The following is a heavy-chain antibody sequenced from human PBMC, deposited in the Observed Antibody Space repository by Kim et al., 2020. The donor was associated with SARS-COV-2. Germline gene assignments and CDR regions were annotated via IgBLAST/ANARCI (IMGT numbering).Heavy chain of an antibody. V-gene: IGHV4-34*01. CDR3: ARAGLSWNYYYCYYMDV. J-gene: IGHJ6*03. Sequence: LKGRVTISVDTSKNQFSLTLSSVTAADTAVYYCARAGLSWNYYYCYYMDVWGEGTTVTVSS. D-gene: IGHD1-1*01.